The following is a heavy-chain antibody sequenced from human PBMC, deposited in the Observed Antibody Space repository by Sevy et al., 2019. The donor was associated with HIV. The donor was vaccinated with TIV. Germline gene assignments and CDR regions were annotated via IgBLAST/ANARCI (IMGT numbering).Heavy chain of an antibody. D-gene: IGHD2-21*02. CDR1: AFTFSNYW. J-gene: IGHJ4*02. CDR2: IKQDGSEK. Sequence: GGSLRLSCAASAFTFSNYWMSWVRQAPGKGLEWVAKIKQDGSEKYYVDSVKGRFTISRDNAKNSLYLHMHSLRAEDTAVYYCARACDVFYCGDCYLDYWGQGALVTVSS. V-gene: IGHV3-7*01. CDR3: ARACDVFYCGDCYLDY.